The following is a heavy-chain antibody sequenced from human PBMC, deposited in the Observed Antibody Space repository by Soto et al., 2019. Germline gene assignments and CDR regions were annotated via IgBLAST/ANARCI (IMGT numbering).Heavy chain of an antibody. CDR2: ISESGTSM. CDR3: ARDQEVQDSRGHKIRAMDV. CDR1: GFPFSRYE. J-gene: IGHJ6*02. D-gene: IGHD6-19*01. Sequence: PGGSLRLSCAASGFPFSRYEMNWVRQAPGKGLEWISYISESGTSMYYADAVKGRFAISRDNAQNSLYLQMNSLRIEDTAVYYCARDQEVQDSRGHKIRAMDVWGQGTTGTVS. V-gene: IGHV3-48*03.